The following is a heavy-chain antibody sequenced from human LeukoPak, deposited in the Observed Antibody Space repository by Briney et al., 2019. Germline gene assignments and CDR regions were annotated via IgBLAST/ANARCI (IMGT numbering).Heavy chain of an antibody. V-gene: IGHV3-21*01. CDR3: ARDVDFWSGRYYFDY. CDR2: ISSSSSYI. J-gene: IGHJ4*02. Sequence: GSLRLSCAASGFTFSSYSMNWVRQAPGKGLEWVSSISSSSSYIYYADSVKGRFTISRDNAKNSLYLQMNSLRAEDTAVYYCARDVDFWSGRYYFDYWGQGTLVTVSS. CDR1: GFTFSSYS. D-gene: IGHD3-3*01.